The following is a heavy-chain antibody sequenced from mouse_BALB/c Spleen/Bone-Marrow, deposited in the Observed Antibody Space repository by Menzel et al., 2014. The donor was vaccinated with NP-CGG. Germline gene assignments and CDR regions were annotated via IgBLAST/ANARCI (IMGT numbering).Heavy chain of an antibody. CDR2: IDPANGNT. CDR1: GFNIKDTY. V-gene: IGHV14-3*02. Sequence: EVQLQQSGAELVEPGASVKLSCTASGFNIKDTYMHWVKQRPEQGLEWIGRIDPANGNTKYDPKFQGKATITANTSTNTAYLQLSSLTSEDTAVYYCARWEYYAMDYWGQGTSVTVSS. CDR3: ARWEYYAMDY. J-gene: IGHJ4*01. D-gene: IGHD4-1*01.